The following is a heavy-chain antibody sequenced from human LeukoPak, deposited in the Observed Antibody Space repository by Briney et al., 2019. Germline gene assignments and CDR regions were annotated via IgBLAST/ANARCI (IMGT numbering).Heavy chain of an antibody. CDR3: AKGVGDYGYYMDV. Sequence: PGGSLRLSCAASGFTFSSYGVHWVRQAPGKGLEWVAFIRYDGSNKYYADSVKGRFTISRDNSKNTLYLQMNSLRAEDTAVYYCAKGVGDYGYYMDVWGKGTTVTVSS. V-gene: IGHV3-30*02. D-gene: IGHD4-17*01. J-gene: IGHJ6*03. CDR1: GFTFSSYG. CDR2: IRYDGSNK.